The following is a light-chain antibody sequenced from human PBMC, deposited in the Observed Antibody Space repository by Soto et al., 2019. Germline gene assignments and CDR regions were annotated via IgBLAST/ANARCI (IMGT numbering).Light chain of an antibody. Sequence: QSALTQPASVSGSPGQSITICCTGTSSDVVGYNYVSWYQQYPGKAPKLMIYDVSNRPSGVSNRFSGSKSGNTASLTISGLQAEDEADYYCSSYTGSSTLVFGGGTQLTVL. CDR3: SSYTGSSTLV. CDR1: SSDVVGYNY. J-gene: IGLJ2*01. CDR2: DVS. V-gene: IGLV2-14*01.